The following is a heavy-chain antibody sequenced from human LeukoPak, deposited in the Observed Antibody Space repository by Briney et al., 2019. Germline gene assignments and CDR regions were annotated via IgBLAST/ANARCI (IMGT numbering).Heavy chain of an antibody. CDR3: TRRDWMTPNDAFDI. CDR2: IRSKANSYAT. D-gene: IGHD2-2*03. V-gene: IGHV3-73*01. J-gene: IGHJ3*02. Sequence: PGGSLRLSCAASGFTFSNYGMHWVRQASGKGLEWVGRIRSKANSYATAYAASVKGRFTISRDDSKNTAYLQMNSLKTEDTAVYYCTRRDWMTPNDAFDIWGQGTMVTVSS. CDR1: GFTFSNYG.